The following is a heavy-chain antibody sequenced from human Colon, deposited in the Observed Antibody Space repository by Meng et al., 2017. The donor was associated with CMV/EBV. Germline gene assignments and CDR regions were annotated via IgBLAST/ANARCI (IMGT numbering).Heavy chain of an antibody. Sequence: ASVKVSCKASGYTFTGYYMHWVRQAPGQGLEWMGWINPNSGGTNYAQKFQGRVTMTRGTSISTAYMELSRLRSDDTAVYYCATTMVRGVISTFDYWGQGTLVTVSS. CDR3: ATTMVRGVISTFDY. CDR1: GYTFTGYY. J-gene: IGHJ4*02. V-gene: IGHV1-2*02. D-gene: IGHD3-10*01. CDR2: INPNSGGT.